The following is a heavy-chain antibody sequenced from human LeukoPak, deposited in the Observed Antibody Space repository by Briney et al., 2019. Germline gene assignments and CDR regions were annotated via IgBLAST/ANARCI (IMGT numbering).Heavy chain of an antibody. J-gene: IGHJ3*01. CDR2: INPNSGNT. D-gene: IGHD2-2*01. V-gene: IGHV1-8*01. CDR3: ARVSGDNIVVIPAAVGPDAFDV. CDR1: GYTFTSYS. Sequence: ASVKVSCKASGYTFTSYSMSWVRQATGQGLEWMGWINPNSGNTGFAQKFQGRVTVTRNTSISTVYLELSSLKSEDTAVYYCARVSGDNIVVIPAAVGPDAFDVWGQGTMVTVSS.